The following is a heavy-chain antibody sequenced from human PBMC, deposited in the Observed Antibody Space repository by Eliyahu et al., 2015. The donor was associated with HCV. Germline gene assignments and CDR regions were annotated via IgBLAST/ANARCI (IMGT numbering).Heavy chain of an antibody. J-gene: IGHJ4*02. D-gene: IGHD6-19*01. Sequence: EEQLVESGGGLVQPGGSLRLXCXAXXFSXSSSWMTWVRQAPGKGLEWVXNLRPDGNEFTYVDYVKGRFTISRDNAKNTLYLQMNSLRAEDTAVYYCVRDGGWFKFDYWGQGTLVTVSS. V-gene: IGHV3-7*01. CDR2: LRPDGNEF. CDR1: XFSXSSSW. CDR3: VRDGGWFKFDY.